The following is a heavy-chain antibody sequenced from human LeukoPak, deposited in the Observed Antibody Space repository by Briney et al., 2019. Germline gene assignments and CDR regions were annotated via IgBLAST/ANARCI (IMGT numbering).Heavy chain of an antibody. CDR1: GFTFSSFA. J-gene: IGHJ6*03. V-gene: IGHV3-23*01. CDR3: AKVSRGTVAAMDV. Sequence: GGSLRLSCAASGFTFSSFAMSWVRQAPGKGLEWVSAISGSGGATYYADSVKGRFTISRDNSKNTLYLQMNSLRAEDTAVYYCAKVSRGTVAAMDVWGKGTTVTVSS. CDR2: ISGSGGAT. D-gene: IGHD4-11*01.